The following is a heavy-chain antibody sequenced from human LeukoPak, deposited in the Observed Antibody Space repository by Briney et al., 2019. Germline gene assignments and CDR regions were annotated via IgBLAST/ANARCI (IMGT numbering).Heavy chain of an antibody. CDR1: GFNFGTYW. Sequence: GGSLRLSCAASGFNFGTYWMSWVRQAPGKGLEWLADIRQDGSVKFYVDSVKGRFTISRDNAKSSLYLQMNSLRVEDTAVYYCASSHDSSGNDWGQGTLVTVSS. CDR3: ASSHDSSGND. J-gene: IGHJ4*02. CDR2: IRQDGSVK. D-gene: IGHD3-22*01. V-gene: IGHV3-7*01.